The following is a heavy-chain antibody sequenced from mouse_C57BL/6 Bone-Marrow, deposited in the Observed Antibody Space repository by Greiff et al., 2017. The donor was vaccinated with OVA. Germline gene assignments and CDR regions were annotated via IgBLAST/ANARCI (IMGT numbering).Heavy chain of an antibody. CDR1: GYTFTSYW. CDR2: IYPGSGST. D-gene: IGHD4-1*01. CDR3: ARGFWEGWAMDD. Sequence: QVQLQQPGAELVKPGASVKMSCKASGYTFTSYWLTWVQPRPGQGLEWIGDIYPGSGSTNYNEKFKRKATLTVDTSSSTAYMQLSSLTSEDSAVYYCARGFWEGWAMDDWGQGTSVTVSS. J-gene: IGHJ4*01. V-gene: IGHV1-55*01.